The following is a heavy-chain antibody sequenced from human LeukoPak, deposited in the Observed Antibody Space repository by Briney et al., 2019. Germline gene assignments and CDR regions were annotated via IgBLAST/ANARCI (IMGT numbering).Heavy chain of an antibody. CDR2: IYHSGST. V-gene: IGHV4-59*01. CDR3: ARAVRNNYYYSYMDV. Sequence: SETLSLTCSVSGGSIRSNYWNWIRQPPGKGLEWIGYIYHSGSTNYNPSLKSRVTISVDTSKNQFSLKQNSETAADTAVYFFARAVRNNYYYSYMDVWGKGTTVTVSS. CDR1: GGSIRSNY. J-gene: IGHJ6*03.